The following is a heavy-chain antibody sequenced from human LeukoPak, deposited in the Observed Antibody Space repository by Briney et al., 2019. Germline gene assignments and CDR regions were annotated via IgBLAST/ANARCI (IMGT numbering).Heavy chain of an antibody. CDR1: GGSFSGYY. V-gene: IGHV4-34*01. Sequence: PSETLSLTCDVNGGSFSGYYWTWVRQSPGRGLEWLGEINYSGVINYNPSLKSRITISLDTSNKQFSLKLTSLIVADTATYSRARGRKYVATLTNWGQGTPVTVSS. D-gene: IGHD5-12*01. J-gene: IGHJ4*02. CDR3: ARGRKYVATLTN. CDR2: INYSGVI.